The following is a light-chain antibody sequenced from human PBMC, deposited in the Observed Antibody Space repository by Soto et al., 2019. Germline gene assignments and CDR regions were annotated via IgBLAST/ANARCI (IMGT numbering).Light chain of an antibody. CDR2: AAS. V-gene: IGKV1-39*01. Sequence: DIPMTQSPSSLSASVGDRVTITCRASQSINNFLNWYQHKTGKAPELLVYAASNLQSGVPSRFSASGSGTDFTLTISSLQPEDFATYYCQQSYSKPYTFGQGTKLEIK. J-gene: IGKJ2*01. CDR1: QSINNF. CDR3: QQSYSKPYT.